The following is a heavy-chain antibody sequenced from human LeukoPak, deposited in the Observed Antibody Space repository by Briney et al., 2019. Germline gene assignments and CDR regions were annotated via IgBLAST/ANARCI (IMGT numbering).Heavy chain of an antibody. J-gene: IGHJ4*02. V-gene: IGHV3-15*01. CDR3: TTEVRGRAFDY. CDR2: IKSKTDGGTT. CDR1: GFTFSNAW. Sequence: GGSLRLSCAASGFTFSNAWMSWVRQAPGKGLEWIGRIKSKTDGGTTDYAAPVKGRFTISRDDSKNTLYLQMNSLKTEDTAVYYCTTEVRGRAFDYWGQGTLVTVSS. D-gene: IGHD1-1*01.